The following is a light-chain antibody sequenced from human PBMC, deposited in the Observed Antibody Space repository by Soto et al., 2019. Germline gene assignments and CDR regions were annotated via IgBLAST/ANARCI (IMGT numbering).Light chain of an antibody. J-gene: IGLJ1*01. Sequence: QSALTQPASVSGSPGQSITISCTGTSSYVGSYNLVSWYQQHPGKAPKLMIYEVSKRPSGVSNRFSGSKSGNTASLTISGLQAEDEADYYCCSYAGSSTLVFGTGTRSPS. V-gene: IGLV2-23*02. CDR2: EVS. CDR1: SSYVGSYNL. CDR3: CSYAGSSTLV.